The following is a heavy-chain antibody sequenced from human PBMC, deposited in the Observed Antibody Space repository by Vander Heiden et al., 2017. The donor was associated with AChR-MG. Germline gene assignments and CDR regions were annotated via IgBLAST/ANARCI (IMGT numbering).Heavy chain of an antibody. CDR2: IKSKTDGGTT. D-gene: IGHD3-10*01. CDR3: TTVFHPYYPDRYFDY. J-gene: IGHJ4*02. CDR1: GFTFSNAW. Sequence: EVQLVESGGGLVKPGGSLRLSCAASGFTFSNAWMSWVRQAPGKGLEWVGRIKSKTDGGTTDYAAPVKGRFTISRDDSKNTLYLQMNSLKTEDTAVYYCTTVFHPYYPDRYFDYWGQGTLVTVSS. V-gene: IGHV3-15*01.